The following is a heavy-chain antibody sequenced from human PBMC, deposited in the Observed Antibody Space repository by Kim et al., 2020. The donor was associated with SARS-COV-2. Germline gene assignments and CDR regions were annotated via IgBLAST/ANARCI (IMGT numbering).Heavy chain of an antibody. CDR2: IDPSDSYT. V-gene: IGHV5-10-1*01. D-gene: IGHD1-26*01. Sequence: GESLKISCKGSGYSFTSYWISWVRQMPGKGLEWMGRIDPSDSYTNYSPSFQGHVTISADKSISTAYLQWSSLKASDTAMYYCARLKVGATTSTGVGSGWFDPCGEGTLGTVSS. CDR3: ARLKVGATTSTGVGSGWFDP. CDR1: GYSFTSYW. J-gene: IGHJ5*02.